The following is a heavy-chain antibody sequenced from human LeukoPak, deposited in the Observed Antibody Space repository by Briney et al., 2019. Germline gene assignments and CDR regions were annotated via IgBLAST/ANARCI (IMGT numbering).Heavy chain of an antibody. J-gene: IGHJ6*03. CDR2: INYSGST. CDR1: GGSFSAYY. D-gene: IGHD3-16*01. Sequence: PSETLSLTCTVYGGSFSAYYWHCIRQPPGKGLEWIGEINYSGSTKYNPSLKSRVTISIDTSKNQFSLKLSSVTAADTAVYYCAQWGNNMDVWGKGTTVTVSS. CDR3: AQWGNNMDV. V-gene: IGHV4-34*01.